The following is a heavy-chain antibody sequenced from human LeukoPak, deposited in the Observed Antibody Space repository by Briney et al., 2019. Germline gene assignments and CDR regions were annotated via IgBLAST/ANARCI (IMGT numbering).Heavy chain of an antibody. CDR2: IIPILGIA. D-gene: IGHD6-13*01. CDR1: GGTFSSYA. Sequence: SVKVSCKASGGTFSSYAISWVRQAPGQGLEWMGRIIPILGIANYAQKFQGRVTITADKSTSTAYMELSSLRSEDTAVYYCARDVVVSSSWSYYYGMDVWGQGTTVTVSS. V-gene: IGHV1-69*04. CDR3: ARDVVVSSSWSYYYGMDV. J-gene: IGHJ6*02.